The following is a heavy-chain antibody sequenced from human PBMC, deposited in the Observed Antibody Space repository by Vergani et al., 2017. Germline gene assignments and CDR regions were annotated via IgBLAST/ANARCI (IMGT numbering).Heavy chain of an antibody. Sequence: QVQLQESGPGLVKPSETLTLTCDVSDSSIMTNPYWGWFRQSPGKGLEWIGCIHHSGDTHYNSSLKSRVSISIVSSSKFSLCLPSVTAADTAIYYCARHRGSGGFFPSSYFYGMDVWGHGTTVTVSS. V-gene: IGHV4-38-2*01. CDR2: IHHSGDT. J-gene: IGHJ6*02. CDR3: ARHRGSGGFFPSSYFYGMDV. CDR1: DSSIMTNPY. D-gene: IGHD3-10*01.